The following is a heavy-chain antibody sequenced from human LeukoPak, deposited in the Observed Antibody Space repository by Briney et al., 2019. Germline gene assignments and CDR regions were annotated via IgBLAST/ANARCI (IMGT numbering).Heavy chain of an antibody. CDR1: GYSISSGYY. J-gene: IGHJ3*02. CDR2: IYHSGST. D-gene: IGHD5-24*01. Sequence: SETLFLHCTVSGYSISSGYYWGWIRQPPGKGLEWIGSIYHSGSTYYNPSLKSRVTISVDTSKNQFSLKLSSVTAADTAVYYCARDLGGYNSQAFDIWGQGTMVTVSS. V-gene: IGHV4-38-2*02. CDR3: ARDLGGYNSQAFDI.